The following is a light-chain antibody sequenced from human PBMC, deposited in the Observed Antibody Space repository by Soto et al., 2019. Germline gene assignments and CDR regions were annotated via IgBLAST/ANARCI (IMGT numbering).Light chain of an antibody. CDR1: SVDINY. Sequence: QSVLTQPPSASGSRGQSVTISCTATSVDINYVSWFQQHPGKAPKLLICEVTKRPSGVPDRFSGSKSGNTASLNVSGLQDDDEADYYCSSYAGRDIWVFGGGTTLTVL. J-gene: IGLJ3*02. CDR2: EVT. CDR3: SSYAGRDIWV. V-gene: IGLV2-8*01.